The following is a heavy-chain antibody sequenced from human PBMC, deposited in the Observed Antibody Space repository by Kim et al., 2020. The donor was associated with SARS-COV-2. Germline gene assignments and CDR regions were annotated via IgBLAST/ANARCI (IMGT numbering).Heavy chain of an antibody. Sequence: SETLSLTCAVHGGSFSGYFWSWIRQAPGKGLEWIGEINHSGYTNYNPSLKSRVTISVDTSKKQFSLKLSSVSAADTAVYYCAHRSGGLHFDSWGQGTLVTVSS. CDR3: AHRSGGLHFDS. J-gene: IGHJ4*02. CDR1: GGSFSGYF. D-gene: IGHD3-16*01. V-gene: IGHV4-34*01. CDR2: INHSGYT.